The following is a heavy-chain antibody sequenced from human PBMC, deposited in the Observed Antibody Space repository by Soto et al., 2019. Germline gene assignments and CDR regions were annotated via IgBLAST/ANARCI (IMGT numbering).Heavy chain of an antibody. CDR3: ARDLSWGSNWYYYMDV. V-gene: IGHV3-48*01. Sequence: EVQLVESGGGLIEPGGSLRLSCATSGFILSDCAMNWVRQASGKGLVWVSYISSSSSVIDYADSVKGRFRVSRDNARNSLYLQMNSLRAEDTAVYYCARDLSWGSNWYYYMDVWGKGTTVTVSS. J-gene: IGHJ6*03. CDR1: GFILSDCA. D-gene: IGHD7-27*01. CDR2: ISSSSSVI.